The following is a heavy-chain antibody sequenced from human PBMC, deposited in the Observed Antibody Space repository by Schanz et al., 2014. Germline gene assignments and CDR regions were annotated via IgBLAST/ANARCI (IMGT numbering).Heavy chain of an antibody. J-gene: IGHJ4*02. Sequence: VQMVESGGGVVQPGRSLRLSCAASGFAFSVYGMHWVRQAPGKGLEWVSAISGSGGSTYYADSVKGRFTISRDNSKNTLYLQMNSLRAEYTAVYYCARWTDWSLHYWGQGALVTVSS. V-gene: IGHV3-23*04. CDR1: GFAFSVYG. D-gene: IGHD1-1*01. CDR2: ISGSGGST. CDR3: ARWTDWSLHY.